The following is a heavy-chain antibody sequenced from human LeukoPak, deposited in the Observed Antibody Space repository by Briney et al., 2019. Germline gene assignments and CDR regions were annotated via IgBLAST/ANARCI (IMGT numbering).Heavy chain of an antibody. V-gene: IGHV4-34*01. Sequence: PSETLSLTCAVYGGSFSGYYWSWIRQPPGKGLEWIGEINHSGSTNYNPSLKSRVTISVDTSKNQFSLRLSSVTAADTAVYYCARGRPLRIAVAGTRYYYYYGMDVWGQGTTVTVSS. CDR3: ARGRPLRIAVAGTRYYYYYGMDV. CDR2: INHSGST. D-gene: IGHD6-19*01. CDR1: GGSFSGYY. J-gene: IGHJ6*02.